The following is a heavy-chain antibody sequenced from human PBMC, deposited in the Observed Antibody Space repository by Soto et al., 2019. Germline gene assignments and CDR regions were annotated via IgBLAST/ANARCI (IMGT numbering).Heavy chain of an antibody. Sequence: SQTLSLTCAISGYSVSSSSAAWCWIRQSPSRGLEWLGRTYFRFKWFNDYAVSVKSRMTISPDTSKNQFSLHVNSVSPEDTSGDYCERESSNSWFHPLGQATLVT. CDR3: ERESSNSWFHP. D-gene: IGHD2-2*01. CDR2: TYFRFKWFN. CDR1: GYSVSSSSAA. V-gene: IGHV6-1*01. J-gene: IGHJ5*02.